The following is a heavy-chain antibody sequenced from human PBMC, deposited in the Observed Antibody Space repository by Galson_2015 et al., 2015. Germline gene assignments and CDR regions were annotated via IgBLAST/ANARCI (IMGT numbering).Heavy chain of an antibody. CDR2: ISYDGSNK. CDR1: GFTFNSYG. D-gene: IGHD3-16*01. J-gene: IGHJ4*02. Sequence: SLRLSCAASGFTFNSYGMHWVRQAPGKGLEWVAVISYDGSNKYYSDSVKGRFTISRDNSKNTLYLQMNSLRAEDTAVYYCARVFGAYDFDYWGQGTLVTVSS. V-gene: IGHV3-33*05. CDR3: ARVFGAYDFDY.